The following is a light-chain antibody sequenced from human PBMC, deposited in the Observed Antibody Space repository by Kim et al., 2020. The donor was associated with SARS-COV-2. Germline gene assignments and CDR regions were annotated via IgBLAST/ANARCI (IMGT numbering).Light chain of an antibody. V-gene: IGLV3-21*03. CDR1: NIGSKS. Sequence: PGKTARITCGGNNIGSKSVDWYQQKPGQAPVLVVYDDSDRPSGIPERFSGSNSGNTATLTISRVEAGDEADYYCQVWDSSSDHPVVFGGGTQLTVL. J-gene: IGLJ2*01. CDR3: QVWDSSSDHPVV. CDR2: DDS.